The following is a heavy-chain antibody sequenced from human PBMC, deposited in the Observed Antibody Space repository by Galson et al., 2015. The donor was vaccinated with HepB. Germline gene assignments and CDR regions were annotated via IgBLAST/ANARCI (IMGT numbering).Heavy chain of an antibody. CDR1: GYSFNTNW. J-gene: IGHJ6*02. V-gene: IGHV5-51*01. CDR3: ATPRYSHYGMDF. D-gene: IGHD6-13*01. Sequence: QSGAEVKKPGESLKISCEGSGYSFNTNWIVWVRQMPGKGLEWMGNIFPADSDTRYSPSFQGQVTISVDKSISTAYLQWSGLKASDSAMYFCATPRYSHYGMDFWGQGTTVTVSS. CDR2: IFPADSDT.